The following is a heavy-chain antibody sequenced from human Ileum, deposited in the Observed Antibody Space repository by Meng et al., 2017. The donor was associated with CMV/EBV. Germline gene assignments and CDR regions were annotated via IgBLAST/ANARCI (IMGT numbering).Heavy chain of an antibody. CDR2: IWHDGSNN. D-gene: IGHD3-22*01. CDR3: AKARSGFYSAFDY. J-gene: IGHJ4*02. CDR1: GFTFSSYG. V-gene: IGHV3-33*06. Sequence: ASGFTFSSYGMHWVRQAPGKGLEWVAVIWHDGSNNYYADSVKGRLTISRDNSKNTMYLQVNSLRDEDTAVYYCAKARSGFYSAFDYWGLGTLVTVSS.